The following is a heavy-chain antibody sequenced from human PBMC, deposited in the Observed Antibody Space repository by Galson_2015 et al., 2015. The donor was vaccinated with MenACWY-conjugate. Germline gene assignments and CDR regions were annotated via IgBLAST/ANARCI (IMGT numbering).Heavy chain of an antibody. CDR2: IDPSDSYT. Sequence: QSGAEVKKPGESLRISCTGSGYSFPSYWISWVRQMPGKGLEWMGRIDPSDSYTNYSPSFQGHVTISADKSISTAYLQWSSLKASDTAMYYCARISGSYYLPDYWGRGTLVTVSS. CDR3: ARISGSYYLPDY. V-gene: IGHV5-10-1*01. CDR1: GYSFPSYW. J-gene: IGHJ4*02. D-gene: IGHD1-26*01.